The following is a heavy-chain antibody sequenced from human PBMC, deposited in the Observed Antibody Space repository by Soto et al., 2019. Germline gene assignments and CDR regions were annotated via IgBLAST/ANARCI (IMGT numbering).Heavy chain of an antibody. Sequence: SQTLSLTCSVSGGSVSSATYYWSWIRQTPGKGLEWIGHIYYSGSTNYNPSLKSQVTISIDTSRNQFSLNLRSATAADTAVYYCARRIVRYNLKDCFYQHRPMAVCGQGTTVIVS. CDR1: GGSVSSATYY. J-gene: IGHJ6*02. CDR3: ARRIVRYNLKDCFYQHRPMAV. CDR2: IYYSGST. D-gene: IGHD1-20*01. V-gene: IGHV4-61*01.